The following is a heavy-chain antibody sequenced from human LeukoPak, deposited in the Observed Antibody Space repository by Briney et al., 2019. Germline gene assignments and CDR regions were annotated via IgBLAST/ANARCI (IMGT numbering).Heavy chain of an antibody. D-gene: IGHD1-26*01. Sequence: TGGSLRLSCAASGFTFDDYTMHWVRQAPGKGLEWVSLISWDGGSTYYADSVKGRFTISRDNSKNSLYLQMNSLRTEDTALYYCAKVTLRWELLRGAFDYWGQGTLVTVPS. CDR3: AKVTLRWELLRGAFDY. CDR1: GFTFDDYT. V-gene: IGHV3-43*01. J-gene: IGHJ4*02. CDR2: ISWDGGST.